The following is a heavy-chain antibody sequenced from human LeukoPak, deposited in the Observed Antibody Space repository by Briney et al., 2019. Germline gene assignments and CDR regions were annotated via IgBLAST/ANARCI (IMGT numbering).Heavy chain of an antibody. CDR3: ASFPGAVDPYDY. J-gene: IGHJ4*02. CDR2: IKQDGSEK. CDR1: GFTFSSYW. D-gene: IGHD4-23*01. Sequence: GGSLRLSCAASGFTFSSYWMSWFRQAPGKGLEWVANIKQDGSEKYYVDSVKGRFTISRDNAKNSLYLQVNSLRAEDTAVYYCASFPGAVDPYDYWGQGTLVTVSS. V-gene: IGHV3-7*01.